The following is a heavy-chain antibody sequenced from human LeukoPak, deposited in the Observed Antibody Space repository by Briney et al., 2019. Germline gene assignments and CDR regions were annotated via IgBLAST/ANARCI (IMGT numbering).Heavy chain of an antibody. CDR1: GYTFTGYY. Sequence: ASVKVSCKASGYTFTGYYLHWVRQAPGQGPEWMGKINTNSGVTDYAPNFQGRVTMTRDTSITTAYMELSRLTSDDTAVYYCARDTGFPFFDFWGQGTLVAVSS. V-gene: IGHV1-2*02. J-gene: IGHJ4*02. CDR3: ARDTGFPFFDF. CDR2: INTNSGVT.